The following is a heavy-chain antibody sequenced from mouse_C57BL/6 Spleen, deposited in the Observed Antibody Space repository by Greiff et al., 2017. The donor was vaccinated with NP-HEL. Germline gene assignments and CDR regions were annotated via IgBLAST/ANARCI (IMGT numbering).Heavy chain of an antibody. J-gene: IGHJ4*01. CDR2: ISSGSSTI. V-gene: IGHV5-17*01. CDR1: GFTFSDYG. D-gene: IGHD1-1*01. CDR3: ASRNVITTVDYAMDY. Sequence: EVQGVESGGGLVKPGGSLKLSCAASGFTFSDYGMHWVRQAPEKGLEWVAYISSGSSTIYYADTVKGRFTISRDNAKTTLFLQMTSLRSEDTAMYYCASRNVITTVDYAMDYWGQGTSVTVSS.